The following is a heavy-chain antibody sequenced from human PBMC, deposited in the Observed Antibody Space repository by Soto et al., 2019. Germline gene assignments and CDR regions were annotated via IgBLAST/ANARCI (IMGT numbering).Heavy chain of an antibody. Sequence: QVQLVQSGAEVKKPGSSVKVSCKASGGTFSSYAISWVRQAPGQGLEWMGGIIPIFGTANYAQKFQGRVTITADESTRIALMELSSLRSEDTAVYYCARHVPAAGYYYGMDVWGQGTTVTVSS. J-gene: IGHJ6*02. CDR3: ARHVPAAGYYYGMDV. V-gene: IGHV1-69*12. CDR2: IIPIFGTA. D-gene: IGHD2-2*01. CDR1: GGTFSSYA.